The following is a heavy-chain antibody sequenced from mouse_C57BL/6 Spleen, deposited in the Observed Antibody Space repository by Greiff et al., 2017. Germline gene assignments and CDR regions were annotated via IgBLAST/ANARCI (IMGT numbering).Heavy chain of an antibody. D-gene: IGHD1-1*01. Sequence: QVQLQQPGAELVRPGSSVKLSCKASGYTFTSYWMDWVKQRPGQGLEWIGNIYPSDSETHYNQKFKDKATLTVDKSSSTAYMQLSSLTSEDSAVYYCARWGYYGSSAFAYWGQGTLVTVSA. V-gene: IGHV1-61*01. CDR2: IYPSDSET. CDR1: GYTFTSYW. J-gene: IGHJ3*01. CDR3: ARWGYYGSSAFAY.